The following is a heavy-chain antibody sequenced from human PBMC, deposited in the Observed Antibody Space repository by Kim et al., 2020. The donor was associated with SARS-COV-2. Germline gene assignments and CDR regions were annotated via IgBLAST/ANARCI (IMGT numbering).Heavy chain of an antibody. V-gene: IGHV4-39*07. Sequence: SETLSLTCTVSGGSISSSSYYWGWIRQPPGKGLEWIGSIYYSGSTYYNPSLKSRVTISVDTSKNQFSLKLSSVTAADTAVYYCARDRYCTNGVCLNDYWGQGTLVTVSS. D-gene: IGHD2-8*01. J-gene: IGHJ4*02. CDR3: ARDRYCTNGVCLNDY. CDR2: IYYSGST. CDR1: GGSISSSSYY.